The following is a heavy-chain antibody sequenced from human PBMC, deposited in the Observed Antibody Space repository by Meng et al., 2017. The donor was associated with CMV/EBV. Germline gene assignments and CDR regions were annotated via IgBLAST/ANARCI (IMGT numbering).Heavy chain of an antibody. CDR3: ARDRVAVAGNHWFDP. CDR2: INPNSGGT. Sequence: QGLVLQSGEEVRKPGASVKISCKASGYTLTGYYMQWVRQAPGQGLEWMGWINPNSGGTNYAQKFQGRVTMTRDTSISTAYMELSRLRSDDTAVYYCARDRVAVAGNHWFDPWGQGTLVTVSS. J-gene: IGHJ5*02. V-gene: IGHV1-2*02. CDR1: GYTLTGYY. D-gene: IGHD6-19*01.